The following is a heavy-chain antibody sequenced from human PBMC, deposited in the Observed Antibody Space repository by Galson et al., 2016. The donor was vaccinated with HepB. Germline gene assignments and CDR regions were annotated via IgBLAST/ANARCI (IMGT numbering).Heavy chain of an antibody. J-gene: IGHJ4*02. CDR3: ARDTSVTKGALDY. CDR1: GFYFSGYA. D-gene: IGHD4-11*01. V-gene: IGHV3-30-3*01. Sequence: SLRLSCAASGFYFSGYAMHWVRQAPGMGLEWVAAISYDEVLTYYADSVKGRFTISRDNSKNTLYLQMNSLRAEDTAVYFCARDTSVTKGALDYWGQGTLVTVSS. CDR2: ISYDEVLT.